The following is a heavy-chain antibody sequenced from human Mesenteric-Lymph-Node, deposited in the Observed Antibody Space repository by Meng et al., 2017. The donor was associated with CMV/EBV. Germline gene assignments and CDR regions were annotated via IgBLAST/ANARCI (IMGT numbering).Heavy chain of an antibody. CDR3: ARVPDRLRFEDI. Sequence: SVKVSCKASGYTFTGHYLHWVRQAPGQGLEWMGRIIPILGIANYAQKFQGRVTITADKSTSTAYMELSSLRSEDTAVYYCARVPDRLRFEDIWGQGTMVTVSS. D-gene: IGHD3-3*01. CDR1: GYTFTGHY. V-gene: IGHV1-69*04. CDR2: IIPILGIA. J-gene: IGHJ3*02.